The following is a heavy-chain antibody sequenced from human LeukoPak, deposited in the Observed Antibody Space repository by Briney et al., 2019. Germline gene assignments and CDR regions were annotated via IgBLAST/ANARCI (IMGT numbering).Heavy chain of an antibody. D-gene: IGHD5-18*01. CDR1: GFSFSNYA. J-gene: IGHJ4*02. Sequence: GSLRLSCAASGFSFSNYAMTWVRQAPGKGLEWVSGISGSGSDSYYADSVKGRFTISRDNSKNTLYLQMTRLRADDTAVYYCTKGYSYAKGYFDYWGQGTLVTVSS. V-gene: IGHV3-23*01. CDR2: ISGSGSDS. CDR3: TKGYSYAKGYFDY.